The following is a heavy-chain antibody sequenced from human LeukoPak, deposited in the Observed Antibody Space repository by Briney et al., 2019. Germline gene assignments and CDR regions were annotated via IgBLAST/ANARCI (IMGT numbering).Heavy chain of an antibody. CDR2: IIPVLGVA. D-gene: IGHD3-3*01. CDR3: ATGIGTLWSGYYHDY. CDR1: GGTFSTYA. J-gene: IGHJ4*02. Sequence: SVKVSCKASGGTFSTYAISWVRQAPGQGLEWMGRIIPVLGVANYAQKFQGRVTISADKSTSTAYMEVSSLRSEDKAVYYCATGIGTLWSGYYHDYWGQGTLVTVSS. V-gene: IGHV1-69*04.